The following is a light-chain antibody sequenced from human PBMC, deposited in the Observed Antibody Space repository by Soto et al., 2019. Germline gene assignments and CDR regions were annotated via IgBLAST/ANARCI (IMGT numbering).Light chain of an antibody. CDR1: KSISSW. Sequence: DIQMTQSPSTLSASVGDRVTITCRASKSISSWLAWYQQKPGKAPKLLMYKASNLESGVPSRFSGSGSGTEFTLTISSLHPDDFATYHCQQYNDSPLTFGGGTKVEI. CDR3: QQYNDSPLT. V-gene: IGKV1-5*03. J-gene: IGKJ4*01. CDR2: KAS.